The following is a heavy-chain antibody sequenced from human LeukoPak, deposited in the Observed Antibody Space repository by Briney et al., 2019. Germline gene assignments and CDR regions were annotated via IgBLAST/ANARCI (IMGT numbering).Heavy chain of an antibody. J-gene: IGHJ6*03. CDR1: GFTLGHYV. V-gene: IGHV3-30*03. CDR3: AREKTRDGHNEAPYFFYMDV. CDR2: VEDDARKYGRKS. Sequence: PGGSLRLSCAASGFTLGHYVVHWVRQTPGKGLEWVAVVEDDARKYGRKSYYAESVKGRFTISRDNLQNTLYLEMNSLRPEDTAIYYCAREKTRDGHNEAPYFFYMDVWDKGTTVTVSS. D-gene: IGHD5-24*01.